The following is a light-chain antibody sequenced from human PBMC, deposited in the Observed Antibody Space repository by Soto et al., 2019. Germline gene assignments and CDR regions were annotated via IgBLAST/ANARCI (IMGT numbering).Light chain of an antibody. CDR3: AAWDASLHVVL. CDR1: YSNIGSNA. CDR2: ANN. J-gene: IGLJ2*01. Sequence: QSVLTQAPSTSGTPGQTVTISCSGVYSNIGSNAVAWYRQVPGSAPKLLIYANNQRPAGVPDRFSGSKSGASASLAISGLQSDDEADFYCAAWDASLHVVLFGGGTKLTVL. V-gene: IGLV1-44*01.